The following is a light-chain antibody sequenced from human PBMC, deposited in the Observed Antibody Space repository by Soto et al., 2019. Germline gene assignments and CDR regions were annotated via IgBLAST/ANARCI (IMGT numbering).Light chain of an antibody. CDR1: QTVSSNF. V-gene: IGKV3-20*01. CDR3: QQYGSSSWT. Sequence: DIVLTQSPGTLSLSPGERGTLSCGASQTVSSNFLAWYQQKPGQAPTLLIYGASTRATGIPDRFSGSGSGTDFTLTISRLEPEDFAVYYCQQYGSSSWTFGQGTKVDIK. CDR2: GAS. J-gene: IGKJ1*01.